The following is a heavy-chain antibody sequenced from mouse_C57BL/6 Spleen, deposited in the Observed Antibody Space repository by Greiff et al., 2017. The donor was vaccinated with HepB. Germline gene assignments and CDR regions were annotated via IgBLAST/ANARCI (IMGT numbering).Heavy chain of an antibody. CDR2: INPSSGYT. J-gene: IGHJ2*01. CDR3: AREGTTVVAPCLDY. V-gene: IGHV1-4*01. CDR1: GYTFTSYT. D-gene: IGHD1-1*01. Sequence: VQLQQSGAELARPGASVKMSCKASGYTFTSYTMHWVKQRPGQGLEWIGYINPSSGYTKYNQKFKDKATLTADKSSSTAYMQLSSLTSEDSAVYYCAREGTTVVAPCLDYWGQGTTLTVSS.